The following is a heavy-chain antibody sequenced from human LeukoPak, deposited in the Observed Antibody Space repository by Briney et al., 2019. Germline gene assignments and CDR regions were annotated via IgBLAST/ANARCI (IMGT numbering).Heavy chain of an antibody. CDR1: GGSISSYY. Sequence: PSETLSLTCTVSGGSISSYYWSWIRQPPGKGLEWIGYIYYSGSTNYNPSLKSRVTISVDTSKNQFSLKLSSVTAADTAVYYCARAHYDFWSGYYPGSEGFDPWGQGTLVTVSS. CDR2: IYYSGST. D-gene: IGHD3-3*01. CDR3: ARAHYDFWSGYYPGSEGFDP. V-gene: IGHV4-59*01. J-gene: IGHJ5*02.